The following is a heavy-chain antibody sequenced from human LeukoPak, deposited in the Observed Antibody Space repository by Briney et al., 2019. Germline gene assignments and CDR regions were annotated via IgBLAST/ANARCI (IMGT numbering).Heavy chain of an antibody. CDR3: ATEHIAAAAPTIDGDYQRRYFDY. CDR2: FDPEDGET. J-gene: IGHJ4*02. V-gene: IGHV1-24*01. D-gene: IGHD6-13*01. Sequence: GASVKVSCKVSGYTLTELSMHWVRQAPGKGLEWMGGFDPEDGETIYAQKFQGRVTMTEDTFTDTAYMELSSLRSEDTAVYYCATEHIAAAAPTIDGDYQRRYFDYWGQGTLVTVSS. CDR1: GYTLTELS.